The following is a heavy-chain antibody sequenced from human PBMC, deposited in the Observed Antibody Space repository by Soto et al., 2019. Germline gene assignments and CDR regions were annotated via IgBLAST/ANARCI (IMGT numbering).Heavy chain of an antibody. V-gene: IGHV3-30*18. J-gene: IGHJ4*02. CDR2: ISYDGSNK. D-gene: IGHD3-16*02. CDR3: AKGTFKGLHLGELSPFDY. Sequence: SGGSLRLSCAASGFTFSSYGMHWVRQAPGKGLEWVAVISYDGSNKYYADSVKGRFTISRDNSKNTLYVQMNSLRAEDTAVYYCAKGTFKGLHLGELSPFDYWGQGALVTVSS. CDR1: GFTFSSYG.